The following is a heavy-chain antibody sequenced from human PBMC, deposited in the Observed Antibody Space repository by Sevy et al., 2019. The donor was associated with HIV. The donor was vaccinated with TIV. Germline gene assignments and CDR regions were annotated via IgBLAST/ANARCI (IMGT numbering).Heavy chain of an antibody. J-gene: IGHJ6*02. V-gene: IGHV1-69*13. Sequence: ASVKVSCKASGGTFSSYAISWVRQAPGQGLEWMGGIIPIFGTANYTQKFQRTVTITADESTGTAYMEMSSLRCEDTAVSYCATDAPPDTMVRGVTEGYYYYGMDVWGQGTTVTVSS. D-gene: IGHD3-10*01. CDR3: ATDAPPDTMVRGVTEGYYYYGMDV. CDR1: GGTFSSYA. CDR2: IIPIFGTA.